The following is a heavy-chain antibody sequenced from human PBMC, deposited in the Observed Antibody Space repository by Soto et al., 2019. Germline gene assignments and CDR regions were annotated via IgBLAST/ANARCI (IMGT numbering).Heavy chain of an antibody. CDR1: GYTFTNYG. Sequence: QVQLVQSGAEVKKPGASVKVSCKASGYTFTNYGISWVRQAPGQGLEWMGWISAYNGNTKYAQKLQGRVTMTTDTSTSTDDMELRSLRSDDTAVYDCARDSPPVDYWGQGTLVTVSS. J-gene: IGHJ4*02. CDR2: ISAYNGNT. V-gene: IGHV1-18*01. CDR3: ARDSPPVDY.